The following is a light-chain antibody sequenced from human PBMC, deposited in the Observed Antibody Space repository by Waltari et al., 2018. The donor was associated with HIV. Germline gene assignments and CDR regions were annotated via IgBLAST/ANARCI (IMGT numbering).Light chain of an antibody. Sequence: QSVLTQPPSASGTPGQRITLSCSGTSSHVGSNYVSWYQQPPGTAPKVLIFMPHQRPSGVPDRFSASKSGTSASLAISGLRSEDEADYYCASWDDSLSIVVFGGGTKLTVL. CDR1: SSHVGSNY. J-gene: IGLJ2*01. CDR2: MPH. V-gene: IGLV1-47*01. CDR3: ASWDDSLSIVV.